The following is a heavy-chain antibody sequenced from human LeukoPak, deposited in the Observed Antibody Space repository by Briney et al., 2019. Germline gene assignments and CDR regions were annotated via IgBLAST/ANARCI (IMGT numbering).Heavy chain of an antibody. V-gene: IGHV4-4*07. Sequence: SETLSLTCTVSGGSISSYYWSWIRQPAGKGLEWIGRIYTSGSTNYNPSLKSRVTMSVDTSKNQFSLKLSSVTAADTAVYYCARGPRDYYDSSGYHYFDAFDIWGQATMVTVSS. CDR2: IYTSGST. CDR3: ARGPRDYYDSSGYHYFDAFDI. J-gene: IGHJ3*02. CDR1: GGSISSYY. D-gene: IGHD3-22*01.